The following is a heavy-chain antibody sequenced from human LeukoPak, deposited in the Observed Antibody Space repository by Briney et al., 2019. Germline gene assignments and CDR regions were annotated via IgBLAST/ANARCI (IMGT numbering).Heavy chain of an antibody. CDR3: AREDIVATRSGYYYYGMDV. CDR2: IYYSGGT. V-gene: IGHV4-31*03. CDR1: GGSISSGGYY. D-gene: IGHD5-12*01. Sequence: SQALSLACTVSGGSISSGGYYWSWIRQHPGKGLEWIGYIYYSGGTYYNPSLKSRVTISVDTSKSQFSLKLSSVTAADTAVYYCAREDIVATRSGYYYYGMDVWGQGTTVTVSS. J-gene: IGHJ6*02.